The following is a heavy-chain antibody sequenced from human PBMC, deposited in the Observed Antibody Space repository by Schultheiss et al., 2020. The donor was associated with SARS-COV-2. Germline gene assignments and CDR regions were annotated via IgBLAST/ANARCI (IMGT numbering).Heavy chain of an antibody. CDR3: ARSSSWDAFDI. Sequence: GESLKISCAASGFIFSGSAMHWVRQAPGKGLEWVAVISYDGSDKFYADSVKGRFTISRDNSKNRLYMQMNSLRAEDTAVYYCARSSSWDAFDIWGQGTMVTVSS. CDR1: GFIFSGSA. V-gene: IGHV3-30*01. CDR2: ISYDGSDK. J-gene: IGHJ3*02. D-gene: IGHD6-6*01.